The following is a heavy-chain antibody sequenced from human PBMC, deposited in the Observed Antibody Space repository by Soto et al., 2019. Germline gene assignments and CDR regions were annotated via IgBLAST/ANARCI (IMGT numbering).Heavy chain of an antibody. J-gene: IGHJ5*02. Sequence: EGSLRLSCAASGFTFSSYGMHWVRQAPGKGLEWVAVISYDGSNKYYADSVKGRFTISRDNSKNTLYLQMNSLRAEDTAVYYCAKGGNSGSFQGWFDPWGQGTLVTVSS. CDR3: AKGGNSGSFQGWFDP. CDR1: GFTFSSYG. CDR2: ISYDGSNK. V-gene: IGHV3-30*18. D-gene: IGHD1-26*01.